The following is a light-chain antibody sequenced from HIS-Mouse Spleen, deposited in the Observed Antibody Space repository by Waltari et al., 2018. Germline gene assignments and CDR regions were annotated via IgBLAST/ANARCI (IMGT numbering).Light chain of an antibody. V-gene: IGLV3-21*03. J-gene: IGLJ2*01. Sequence: SYVLTPPPPVSVAQGKTARITCGGNTIGSKSVHWYQHKAGQAPVLVVYDDSDRPSGIPERFSGSNSGNTATLTISRVEAGDEADYYCQVWDSSSDHVVFGGGTKLTVL. CDR2: DDS. CDR3: QVWDSSSDHVV. CDR1: TIGSKS.